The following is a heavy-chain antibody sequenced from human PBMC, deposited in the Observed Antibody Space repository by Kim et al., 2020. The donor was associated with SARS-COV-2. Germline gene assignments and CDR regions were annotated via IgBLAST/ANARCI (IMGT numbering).Heavy chain of an antibody. J-gene: IGHJ6*02. V-gene: IGHV4-39*01. CDR2: IYYSGST. CDR1: GGSISSSSYY. Sequence: SETLSLTCTVSGGSISSSSYYWGWIRQPPGKGLEWIGSIYYSGSTYYNPSLKSRVTISVDTSKNQFSLKLSSVTAADTAVYYCARGLLWFGKGYYYYYDMDVWGQGTTVTVSS. CDR3: ARGLLWFGKGYYYYYDMDV. D-gene: IGHD3-10*01.